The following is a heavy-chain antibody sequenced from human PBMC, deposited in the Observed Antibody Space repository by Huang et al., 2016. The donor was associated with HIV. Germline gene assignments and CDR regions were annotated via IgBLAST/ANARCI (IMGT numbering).Heavy chain of an antibody. CDR3: AKDGADEEWDIDY. Sequence: VQLVESGGGVVQPGRSLRLACAASGFSFSTSGVHWVRQAPGKGLEWVAVISYDGSNKYYAHSGKGRFTSSRDTSENKVYLQMNSLRHEDTAVYYCAKDGADEEWDIDYWGQGTLVTVSS. V-gene: IGHV3-30*18. D-gene: IGHD1-26*01. CDR2: ISYDGSNK. J-gene: IGHJ4*02. CDR1: GFSFSTSG.